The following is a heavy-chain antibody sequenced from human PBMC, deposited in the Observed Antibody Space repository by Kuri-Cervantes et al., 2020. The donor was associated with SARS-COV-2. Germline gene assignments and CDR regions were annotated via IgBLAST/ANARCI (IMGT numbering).Heavy chain of an antibody. Sequence: GGSLRLSCAASGFTFSSYAMSWVRQAPGKGLEWVSAISGSGGSTYYADSVKGRFTISRDNSKNTLYLQMNSLRAEDTAVYYCARRTYYYDSSGYYYNDAFDIWGQGTMVTVSS. V-gene: IGHV3-23*01. CDR2: ISGSGGST. D-gene: IGHD3-22*01. CDR1: GFTFSSYA. CDR3: ARRTYYYDSSGYYYNDAFDI. J-gene: IGHJ3*02.